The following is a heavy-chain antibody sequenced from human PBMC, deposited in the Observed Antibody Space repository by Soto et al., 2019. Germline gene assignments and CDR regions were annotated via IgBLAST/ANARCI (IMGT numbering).Heavy chain of an antibody. J-gene: IGHJ5*02. Sequence: PSETLSLTCTVSGGSISSGGYYWSWIRQHPGKGLEWIGYIYYSGSTYYNPSLKSRVTISVDTSKNQFSLKLSSVTAADTAVYYCARDGGYYDSSGFNWFDPWGQGTLVTVSS. CDR3: ARDGGYYDSSGFNWFDP. CDR2: IYYSGST. CDR1: GGSISSGGYY. V-gene: IGHV4-31*03. D-gene: IGHD3-22*01.